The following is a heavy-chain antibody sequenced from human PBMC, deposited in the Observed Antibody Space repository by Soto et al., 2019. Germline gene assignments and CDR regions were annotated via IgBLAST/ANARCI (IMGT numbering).Heavy chain of an antibody. Sequence: PGGSLRLSCAASGFTFSSYGMHWVRQAPGKGLEWLAVIWYDGSNKYYADSVKGRFTISRDNSKNTLYLQMNSLRAEDTAVYYCARAGGYSSTPKAYCYYGMDVWAQGITVTVSS. CDR3: ARAGGYSSTPKAYCYYGMDV. J-gene: IGHJ6*02. CDR1: GFTFSSYG. CDR2: IWYDGSNK. V-gene: IGHV3-33*01. D-gene: IGHD6-13*01.